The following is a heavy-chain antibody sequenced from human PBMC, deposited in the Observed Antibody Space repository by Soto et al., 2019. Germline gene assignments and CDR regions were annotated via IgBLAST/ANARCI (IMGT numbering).Heavy chain of an antibody. CDR2: VNEDGSEK. V-gene: IGHV3-7*04. CDR1: GFTFSSYY. D-gene: IGHD1-1*01. CDR3: ARGWTRTDY. J-gene: IGHJ4*02. Sequence: EVQLVESGGGLVQPGGSLRLSCAASGFTFSSYYMSWVRQAQGKGLEWVANVNEDGSEKYYVDSVKGRFTISRDNAKNSLFLQMSSLRVEDTAVYYCARGWTRTDYWGQGTLVTVSS.